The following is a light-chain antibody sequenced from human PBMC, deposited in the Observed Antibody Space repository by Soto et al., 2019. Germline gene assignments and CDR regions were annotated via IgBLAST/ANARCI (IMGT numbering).Light chain of an antibody. V-gene: IGKV3-20*01. CDR1: QSVSGTY. J-gene: IGKJ1*01. Sequence: EIVLTQSPGTLSLSPGERATLSCRASQSVSGTYVAWYQQKPGQAPRLLIYGASSRATGIPDRFIGSGSGTDFTLTISRLEPEDFAVYYCQEYGSSRTFGQGTKVEIK. CDR3: QEYGSSRT. CDR2: GAS.